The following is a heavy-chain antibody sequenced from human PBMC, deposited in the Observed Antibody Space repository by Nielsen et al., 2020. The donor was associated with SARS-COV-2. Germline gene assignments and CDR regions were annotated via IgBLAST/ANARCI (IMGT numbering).Heavy chain of an antibody. CDR1: GFTFSSYA. D-gene: IGHD2-2*01. V-gene: IGHV3-64D*09. CDR3: ARDIVVVPAALYYYYGMDV. J-gene: IGHJ6*02. CDR2: ISSNGGST. Sequence: GESLKISCSASGFTFSSYAMHWVRQAPGKGLEYVSAISSNGGSTYYADSVKGRFTISRDNSKNTLYLQMSSLRAEDTAVYYCARDIVVVPAALYYYYGMDVWGQGTTVTVSS.